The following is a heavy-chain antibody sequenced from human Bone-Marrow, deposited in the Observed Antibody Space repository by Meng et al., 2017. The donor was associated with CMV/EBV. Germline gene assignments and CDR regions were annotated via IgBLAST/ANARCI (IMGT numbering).Heavy chain of an antibody. CDR2: ISSSGSTI. Sequence: LSLTCAASGFTFGRYEMNWVRQAPGKGLEWVSYISSSGSTIYYADAVEGRFTISRDNAKNSLYLQMNSLRAEDTAVYYCAREDFWSGYYSYYYYYYGMDVWGQGTTVTVSS. V-gene: IGHV3-48*03. J-gene: IGHJ6*02. CDR1: GFTFGRYE. D-gene: IGHD3-3*01. CDR3: AREDFWSGYYSYYYYYYGMDV.